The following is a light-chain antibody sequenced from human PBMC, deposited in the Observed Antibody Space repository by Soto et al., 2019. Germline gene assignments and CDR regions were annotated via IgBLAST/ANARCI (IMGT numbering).Light chain of an antibody. CDR2: EVS. V-gene: IGLV2-14*01. CDR1: SSDVGGYNY. CDR3: SSYTSSRAYV. Sequence: QSVLTQPASVSGSPGQSITISCTGTSSDVGGYNYVSWYQQQSGKAPKLMIHEVSNRPSGVSNRFSGSKSGNTASLTISRLQAEDEADYYCSSYTSSRAYVFXIGTKV. J-gene: IGLJ1*01.